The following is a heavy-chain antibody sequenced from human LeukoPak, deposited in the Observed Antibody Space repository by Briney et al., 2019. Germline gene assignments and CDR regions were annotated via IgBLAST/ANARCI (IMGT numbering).Heavy chain of an antibody. J-gene: IGHJ4*02. Sequence: GGSLRLSCAAPGFTVSTNCMNRVRQAPGKGLEWVSLIYNGGSTYYADSVKGRFTISRDNSKNTLYLQMNSLRAEDTAVYYCARDRGSGSYPIFDYWGQGTLVTVSS. V-gene: IGHV3-53*01. D-gene: IGHD3-10*01. CDR2: IYNGGST. CDR3: ARDRGSGSYPIFDY. CDR1: GFTVSTNC.